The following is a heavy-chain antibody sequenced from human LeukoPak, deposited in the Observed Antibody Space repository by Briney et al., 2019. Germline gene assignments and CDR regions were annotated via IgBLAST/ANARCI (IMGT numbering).Heavy chain of an antibody. V-gene: IGHV3-53*01. D-gene: IGHD4-17*01. CDR1: GFTFSSNY. J-gene: IGHJ4*02. CDR2: IYSGGST. Sequence: GGSLRLSCAASGFTFSSNYMTWVRQAPGKGLEWISVIYSGGSTYYADSVKGRFTISRDNSKNTLYLQMNSLRAEDTAMYYCARGTDYGDYCDYWGQGTLVTVSS. CDR3: ARGTDYGDYCDY.